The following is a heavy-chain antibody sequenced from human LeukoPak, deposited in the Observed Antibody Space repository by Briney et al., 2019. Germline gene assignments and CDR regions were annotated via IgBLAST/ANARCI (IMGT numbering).Heavy chain of an antibody. CDR2: IYYSGNT. CDR1: GGSISSGDYY. D-gene: IGHD4-17*01. CDR3: ARNYGDYIFSFDY. J-gene: IGHJ4*02. V-gene: IGHV4-30-4*08. Sequence: SETLFLTCTVSGGSISSGDYYWSWIRQPPGKGLEYIGYIYYSGNTYHNPSLESRLTISVDTSRNQFSLKLNSVTAADTAVYFCARNYGDYIFSFDYWGQGTLVTVSS.